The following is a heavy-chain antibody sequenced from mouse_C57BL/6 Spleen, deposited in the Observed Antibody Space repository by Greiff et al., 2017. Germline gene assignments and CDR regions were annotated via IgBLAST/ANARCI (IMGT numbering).Heavy chain of an antibody. CDR2: LSDGGSYT. CDR3: ARGGGGGEYYFDY. CDR1: GFTFSSYA. Sequence: EVQRVESGGGLVKPGGSLKLSCAASGFTFSSYAMSWVRQTPEKRLEWVATLSDGGSYTDYPDNVKGRFTMSRDNAKNNLYLQMSHLKSEDTAMYDGARGGGGGEYYFDYWGQGTTLTVSS. J-gene: IGHJ2*01. V-gene: IGHV5-4*01.